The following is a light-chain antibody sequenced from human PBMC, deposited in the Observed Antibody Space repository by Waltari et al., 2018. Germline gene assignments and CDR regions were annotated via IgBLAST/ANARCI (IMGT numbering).Light chain of an antibody. V-gene: IGKV1-5*03. Sequence: DIQMTQTPSNLSASVGERVTMTCRASQSISSWLAWYQQKPGKAPKLLIYKASSLESGGPSRFSGSGSLTEFTLTISSLQPDDFATYYCQKYNSYPWTFGQGTKVEIK. CDR2: KAS. J-gene: IGKJ1*01. CDR1: QSISSW. CDR3: QKYNSYPWT.